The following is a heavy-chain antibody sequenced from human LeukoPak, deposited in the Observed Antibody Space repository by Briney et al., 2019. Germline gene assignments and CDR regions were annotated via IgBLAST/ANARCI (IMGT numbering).Heavy chain of an antibody. CDR3: ARERLARGADCWYFDL. CDR2: LIPALGTA. D-gene: IGHD3-10*01. CDR1: GGTFGNYG. J-gene: IGHJ2*01. V-gene: IGHV1-69*05. Sequence: SVKVSCKASGGTFGNYGITWVRQAPGQGLEWMGGLIPALGTANFPPRFQGRVTMTTDHSKTTAYMGVSSLTSEDTAIYYCARERLARGADCWYFDLWGRGTLVTVSS.